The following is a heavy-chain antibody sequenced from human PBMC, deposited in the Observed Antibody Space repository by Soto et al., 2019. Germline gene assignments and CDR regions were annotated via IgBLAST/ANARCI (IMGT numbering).Heavy chain of an antibody. CDR3: ARRYGSGLDY. D-gene: IGHD3-10*01. V-gene: IGHV4-59*08. CDR1: GGSISSYY. J-gene: IGHJ4*01. CDR2: IYYSGST. Sequence: QVQLQESGPGLVKPSETLSLTCTVSGGSISSYYWSWIRQPPGKGLEWIGYIYYSGSTHYNPSLQIRLTPSVATPKHQSSPKLSSVTAADTAVYYCARRYGSGLDYRGPGTLVTVSS.